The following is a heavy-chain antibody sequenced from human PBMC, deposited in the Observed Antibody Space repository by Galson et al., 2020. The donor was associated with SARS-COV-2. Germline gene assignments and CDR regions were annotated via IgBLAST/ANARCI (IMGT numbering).Heavy chain of an antibody. J-gene: IGHJ6*03. CDR1: GYTFTGYG. CDR2: ISAYNGNT. Sequence: ASVKVSCKASGYTFTGYGISWVRQAPGQGLEWMGWISAYNGNTNYAQKLQGRVTMTTDTSTSTAYMELRSLRSDDTAVYYCARAGITGTVYYYYYYMDVWGKGTTVTVSS. V-gene: IGHV1-18*01. CDR3: ARAGITGTVYYYYYYMDV. D-gene: IGHD1-20*01.